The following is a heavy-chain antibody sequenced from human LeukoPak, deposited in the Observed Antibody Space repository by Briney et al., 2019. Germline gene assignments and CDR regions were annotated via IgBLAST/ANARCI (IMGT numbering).Heavy chain of an antibody. CDR2: INPNSGGT. D-gene: IGHD5-18*01. CDR1: GYTFTGYY. CDR3: AREGDTAMVSFDY. J-gene: IGHJ4*02. Sequence: SVKVSCKASGYTFTGYYMHWVRQAPGQGLEWMGRINPNSGGTNYAQKFQGRVTMTRDTSISTAYMELSRLRSDDTAVYYCAREGDTAMVSFDYWGQGTLDTVSS. V-gene: IGHV1-2*06.